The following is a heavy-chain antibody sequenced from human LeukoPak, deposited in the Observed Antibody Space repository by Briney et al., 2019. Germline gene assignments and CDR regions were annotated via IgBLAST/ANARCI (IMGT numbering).Heavy chain of an antibody. D-gene: IGHD5-24*01. CDR1: GYTFTDYY. V-gene: IGHV1-2*02. Sequence: ASVKVSCKASGYTFTDYYMHWVRQAPGQGLEWMGWINPNSGGTNSAQNFQGRVTMTRDTSISTAYMELSSLRSGDTAVYYCARGDGSYFDYWGQGTLVTVSS. CDR2: INPNSGGT. CDR3: ARGDGSYFDY. J-gene: IGHJ4*02.